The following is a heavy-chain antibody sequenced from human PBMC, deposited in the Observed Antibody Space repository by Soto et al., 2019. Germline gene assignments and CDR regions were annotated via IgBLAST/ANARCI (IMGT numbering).Heavy chain of an antibody. J-gene: IGHJ6*02. CDR2: ISHDGNNT. CDR3: VREDCGGDCYSDYYYGMDV. CDR1: GFTFSSYA. Sequence: GGSLRLSCAASGFTFSSYAMYWVRQAPGKXLEWMAFISHDGNNTYYADSVKGRFSISRDNAKNSLYLQMNSLRDEDTAVYYCVREDCGGDCYSDYYYGMDVWGQGTTVTVSS. D-gene: IGHD2-21*02. V-gene: IGHV3-30-3*01.